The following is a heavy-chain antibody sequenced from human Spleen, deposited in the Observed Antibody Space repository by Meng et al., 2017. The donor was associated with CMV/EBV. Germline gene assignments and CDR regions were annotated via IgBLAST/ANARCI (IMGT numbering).Heavy chain of an antibody. J-gene: IGHJ6*02. V-gene: IGHV3-30*02. CDR3: ARESRTGSGSYSAYYYYYGMDV. CDR2: IRFDGSKE. D-gene: IGHD1-26*01. CDR1: GFTFNIYG. Sequence: GESLKISCAASGFTFNIYGMHWVRQAPGKGLDWLAFIRFDGSKEFYADSVKGRFTISRDNAKNSLYLQMNSLRAEDTAVYYCARESRTGSGSYSAYYYYYGMDVWGQGTTVTVSS.